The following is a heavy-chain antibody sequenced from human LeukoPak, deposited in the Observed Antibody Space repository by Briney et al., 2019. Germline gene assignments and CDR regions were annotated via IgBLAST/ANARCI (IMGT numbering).Heavy chain of an antibody. D-gene: IGHD4-17*01. Sequence: PGGSLRLSCAASGFTFSSYWMSWVCQAPGKGLEWVANIKQDGSEKYYVDSVKGRFTISRDNAKNSLYLQMNSLRAEDTAVYYCARDLLRLEPRDAFDIWGQGTMVTVSS. CDR2: IKQDGSEK. V-gene: IGHV3-7*01. CDR1: GFTFSSYW. J-gene: IGHJ3*02. CDR3: ARDLLRLEPRDAFDI.